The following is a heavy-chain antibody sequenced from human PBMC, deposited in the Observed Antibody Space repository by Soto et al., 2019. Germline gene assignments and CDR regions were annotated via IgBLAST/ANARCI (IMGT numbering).Heavy chain of an antibody. Sequence: QVHLQESGPGLVKPSETLSLTCAISGGSTSSSDWWTWVRQPPGEGLEWIGEIHRDGVTNYNSSLKSRLTISLDQSSTQFSLSLTSVTAAAAAVYFCAGRPEIHPRWGQGILVPVSS. V-gene: IGHV4-4*02. J-gene: IGHJ4*02. CDR2: IHRDGVT. CDR3: AGRPEIHPR. CDR1: GGSTSSSDW. D-gene: IGHD1-26*01.